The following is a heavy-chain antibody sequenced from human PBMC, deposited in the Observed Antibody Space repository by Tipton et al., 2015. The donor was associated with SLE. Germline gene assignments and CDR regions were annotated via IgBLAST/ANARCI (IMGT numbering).Heavy chain of an antibody. CDR3: ARSCSSTSCPPGDAFDI. J-gene: IGHJ3*02. V-gene: IGHV1-18*01. D-gene: IGHD2-2*01. Sequence: QLVQSGAEVKKPGASVKVSCRASGYTFTSYGISWVRQAPGQGLAWMGWITPYNANTNYAQKLQGRVTITTDTSTSTAYMELGSLRSDDTAVYYCARSCSSTSCPPGDAFDIWGQGTMVTVSS. CDR1: GYTFTSYG. CDR2: ITPYNANT.